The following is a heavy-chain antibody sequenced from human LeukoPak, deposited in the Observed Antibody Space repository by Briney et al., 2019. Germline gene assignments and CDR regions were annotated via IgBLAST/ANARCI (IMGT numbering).Heavy chain of an antibody. V-gene: IGHV4-39*01. CDR2: MYYSGTT. CDR1: GGSISSGSYY. J-gene: IGHJ4*02. Sequence: SETLSLTCTVSGGSISSGSYYWGWIRQPPGRGLEWIASMYYSGTTFYSPSLKSRVTISVDTSKNQLSLKLGSVTAADTAVYYCARHPPRDGSAFDYWGQGTLVTVSS. CDR3: ARHPPRDGSAFDY.